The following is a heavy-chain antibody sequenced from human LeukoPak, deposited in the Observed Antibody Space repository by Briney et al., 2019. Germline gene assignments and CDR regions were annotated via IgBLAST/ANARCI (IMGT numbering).Heavy chain of an antibody. Sequence: GGSLRLSCAASGFTFSTYSMSWVRQAPGKGLEWVSYISSSGGTKYYAASVKGRFTISRDNAKNSLYLQMNSLRDEDTAVYYCARDITSDWSYWGQGTMVTVSS. CDR1: GFTFSTYS. CDR3: ARDITSDWSY. CDR2: ISSSGGTK. V-gene: IGHV3-48*02. D-gene: IGHD3-9*01. J-gene: IGHJ4*02.